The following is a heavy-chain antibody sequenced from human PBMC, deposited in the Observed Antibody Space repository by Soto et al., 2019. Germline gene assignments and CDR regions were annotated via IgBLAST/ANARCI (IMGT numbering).Heavy chain of an antibody. CDR1: GFTFSSYS. CDR2: ISSSSSYI. CDR3: ARGKSGWYTPDAFDI. V-gene: IGHV3-21*01. Sequence: GGSLRLSCAASGFTFSSYSMNWVRQAPGKGLEWVSSISSSSSYIYYADSVKGRFTISRDNAKNSLYLQMNSLRAEDTAVYYCARGKSGWYTPDAFDIWGQGTMVTVSS. D-gene: IGHD6-19*01. J-gene: IGHJ3*02.